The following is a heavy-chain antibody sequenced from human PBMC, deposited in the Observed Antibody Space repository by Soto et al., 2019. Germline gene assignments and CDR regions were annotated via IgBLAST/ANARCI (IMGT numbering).Heavy chain of an antibody. CDR1: GGSFSGYY. CDR3: ARAVKGVAPDAFDI. J-gene: IGHJ3*02. CDR2: INHSGST. D-gene: IGHD2-15*01. V-gene: IGHV4-34*01. Sequence: PSETLYLTCAVCGGSFSGYYWSWIRQPPGKGLEWIGEINHSGSTNYNPSLKRRVTISVDTSKNQFSLKLSSVTAAHTAVYYCARAVKGVAPDAFDIWGQGTMVTV.